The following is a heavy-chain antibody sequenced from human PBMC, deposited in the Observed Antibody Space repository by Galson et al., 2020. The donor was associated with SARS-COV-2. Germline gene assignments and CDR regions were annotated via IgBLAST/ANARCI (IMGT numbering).Heavy chain of an antibody. D-gene: IGHD3-3*01. Sequence: DSVPTLVKPTQTLTLTCTFSGFSLTTSGVGVGWIRQPPGKALEWLALIYWNDDKRYSPSLTSRLTITKDTSKNQVVLTMTNMYPVDTATYFCSHSAPWSLTSFGVVIVKDYFDSWGQGTLVTVSS. CDR1: GFSLTTSGVG. V-gene: IGHV2-5*01. CDR2: IYWNDDK. CDR3: SHSAPWSLTSFGVVIVKDYFDS. J-gene: IGHJ4*02.